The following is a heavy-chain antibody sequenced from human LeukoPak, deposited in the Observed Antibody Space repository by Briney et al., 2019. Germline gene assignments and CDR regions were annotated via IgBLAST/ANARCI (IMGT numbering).Heavy chain of an antibody. J-gene: IGHJ4*02. CDR3: ARMGEWYYDSSGYFPFDY. CDR2: ISAYNGNT. D-gene: IGHD3-22*01. Sequence: ASVKVSCKASGYTFTSYGISWVRQAPGQGLEWMGWISAYNGNTNYAQKLQGRVTTTTDTSTSTAYMELRSLRSDDTAVYYCARMGEWYYDSSGYFPFDYWGQGTLVTVSS. CDR1: GYTFTSYG. V-gene: IGHV1-18*01.